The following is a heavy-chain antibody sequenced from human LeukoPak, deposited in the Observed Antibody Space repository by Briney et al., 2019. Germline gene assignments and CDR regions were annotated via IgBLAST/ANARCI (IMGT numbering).Heavy chain of an antibody. V-gene: IGHV4-30-4*01. Sequence: SETLSLTCTVSGGSISSGDYYWSWIRQPPGKGLEWIGYIYYSGSTYYNPSLKSRVTISVDTSKNQFSLKLSSVTAADTAVYYCARDRRGYGTFDYWGQGTLVTVSS. CDR3: ARDRRGYGTFDY. CDR2: IYYSGST. CDR1: GGSISSGDYY. D-gene: IGHD5-12*01. J-gene: IGHJ4*02.